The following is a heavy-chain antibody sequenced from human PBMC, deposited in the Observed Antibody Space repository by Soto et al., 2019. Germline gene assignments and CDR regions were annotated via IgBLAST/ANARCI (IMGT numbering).Heavy chain of an antibody. J-gene: IGHJ6*02. D-gene: IGHD4-17*01. V-gene: IGHV3-33*01. CDR2: IWYDGSNK. Sequence: PGGSLRLSCAASGFTFSSYGMHWVRQAPGKGLEWVAVIWYDGSNKYYADSVKGRFTISRDNSKDTLYLQMNGLRAEDTAVYYCARDLLVTTVVYGMDVWGQGTTVTVSS. CDR1: GFTFSSYG. CDR3: ARDLLVTTVVYGMDV.